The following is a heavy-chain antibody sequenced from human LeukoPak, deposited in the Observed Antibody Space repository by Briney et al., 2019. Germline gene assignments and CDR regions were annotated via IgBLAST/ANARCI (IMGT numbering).Heavy chain of an antibody. CDR1: GFTFSNYN. V-gene: IGHV3-30*03. D-gene: IGHD6-6*01. J-gene: IGHJ4*02. CDR2: ISYDGSNK. CDR3: ARDRGQLVRGPVFDY. Sequence: PGGSLRLSCAASGFTFSNYNMNWVRQAPGKGLEWVAVISYDGSNKYYADSVKGRFTISRDNSKNTLYLQMNSLRAEDTAVYYCARDRGQLVRGPVFDYWGQGTLVTVSS.